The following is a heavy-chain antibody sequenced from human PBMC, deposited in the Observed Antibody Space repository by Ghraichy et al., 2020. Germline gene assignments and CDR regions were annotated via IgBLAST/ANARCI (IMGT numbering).Heavy chain of an antibody. Sequence: GGSLRLSCAASGFTFSSYSMNWVRQAPGKGLEWVSSISSSSYIYYADSVKGRFTISRDNAKNSLYLQMNSLRAEDTAVYYCARDLFGYPPDAFDIWGQGTMVTVSS. V-gene: IGHV3-21*01. CDR2: ISSSSYI. CDR1: GFTFSSYS. D-gene: IGHD3-22*01. CDR3: ARDLFGYPPDAFDI. J-gene: IGHJ3*02.